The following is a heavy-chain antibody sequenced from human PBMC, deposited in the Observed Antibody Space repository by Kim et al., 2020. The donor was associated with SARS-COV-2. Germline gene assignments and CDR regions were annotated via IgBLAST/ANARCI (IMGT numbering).Heavy chain of an antibody. V-gene: IGHV1-3*04. CDR2: INTGNGNT. Sequence: ASVKVSCRASGYIFTSFAMHWVRQAPGQRLEWMGWINTGNGNTKYSQKFQDRVTITRDTSASTAYMELSSLRSEDTAVYYCARGDNFDYWGLGNLVTVSS. D-gene: IGHD3-9*01. CDR1: GYIFTSFA. CDR3: ARGDNFDY. J-gene: IGHJ4*02.